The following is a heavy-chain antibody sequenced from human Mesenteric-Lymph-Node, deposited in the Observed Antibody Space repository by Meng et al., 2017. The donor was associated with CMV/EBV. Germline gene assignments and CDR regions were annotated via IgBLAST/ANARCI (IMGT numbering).Heavy chain of an antibody. CDR1: GFTVSSNY. CDR2: IYSGGST. V-gene: IGHV3-53*01. J-gene: IGHJ4*02. CDR3: AREGDYVWGSLDY. D-gene: IGHD3-16*01. Sequence: GSLRLSCAASGFTVSSNYMSWFRQAPGKGLEWVSLIYSGGSTYYADSVKGRFTLSRDNSKNTLYLQMNNLRAEDTAVYYCAREGDYVWGSLDYWGQGTLVTVSS.